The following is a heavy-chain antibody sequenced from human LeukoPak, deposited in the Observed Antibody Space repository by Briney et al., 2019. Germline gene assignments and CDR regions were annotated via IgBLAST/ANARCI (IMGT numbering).Heavy chain of an antibody. V-gene: IGHV4-61*02. CDR2: IYTSGST. J-gene: IGHJ4*02. D-gene: IGHD3-16*01. Sequence: PSETLSLTCTVSGGSISSGSYYWSWIRQPAGKGLEWIGRIYTSGSTNYNPSLKSRVTMSVDTSKNQCTLKLNSVTAADTAAYYCARVGDYALKDWGQGTLVTVSS. CDR3: ARVGDYALKD. CDR1: GGSISSGSYY.